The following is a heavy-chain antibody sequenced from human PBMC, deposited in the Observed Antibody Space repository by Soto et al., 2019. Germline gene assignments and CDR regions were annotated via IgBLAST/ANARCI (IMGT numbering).Heavy chain of an antibody. D-gene: IGHD3-22*01. CDR1: GGSVSSGSYY. CDR2: IYYSGST. V-gene: IGHV4-61*01. J-gene: IGHJ6*02. Sequence: SETLSLTCTVSGGSVSSGSYYWSWIRQPPGKGLEWIGYIYYSGSTNYNPSLKSRVTISEDTSKNQFSLKLSSVTAADTAVYYCARVPYDYESSGYYAYYDGLDVCGQGTTVT. CDR3: ARVPYDYESSGYYAYYDGLDV.